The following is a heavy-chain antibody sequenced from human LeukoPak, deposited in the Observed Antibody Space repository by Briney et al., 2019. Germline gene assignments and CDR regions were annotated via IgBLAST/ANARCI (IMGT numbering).Heavy chain of an antibody. Sequence: SETLSLTCTVSGGSISNYYWSWIRQPPGKGLEWIGYIYYSGSTNYNPSLKSRVTISVDTSKNQFSLKLSSVTAADTAVYYCARELYYDFWSGYYSRRNWFDPWGQGTLVTVSS. J-gene: IGHJ5*02. CDR2: IYYSGST. CDR1: GGSISNYY. V-gene: IGHV4-59*01. CDR3: ARELYYDFWSGYYSRRNWFDP. D-gene: IGHD3-3*01.